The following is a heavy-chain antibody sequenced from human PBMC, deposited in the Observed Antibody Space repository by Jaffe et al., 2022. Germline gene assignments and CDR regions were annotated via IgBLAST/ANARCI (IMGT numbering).Heavy chain of an antibody. CDR2: IYYSGRT. Sequence: QLQLQESGPGLVKPSGTLSLTCTVSGGSVSSSTDYWGWTRQPPGKGLEWIGSIYYSGRTHYNPSLKSRVTISVDTSKNQFSLKLSSVTAADTAVYYCARRLSYYYASGFDYWGQGILVTVSS. J-gene: IGHJ4*02. D-gene: IGHD3-10*01. V-gene: IGHV4-39*01. CDR3: ARRLSYYYASGFDY. CDR1: GGSVSSSTDY.